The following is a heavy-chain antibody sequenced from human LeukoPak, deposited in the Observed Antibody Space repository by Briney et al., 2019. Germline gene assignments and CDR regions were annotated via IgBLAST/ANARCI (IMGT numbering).Heavy chain of an antibody. CDR3: ASGPYPAAGTDHQFDY. J-gene: IGHJ4*02. V-gene: IGHV4-59*01. D-gene: IGHD6-13*01. CDR2: IYYRGST. Sequence: SETLSLTCTVSGASISSYYWSWLRQPPGKGLEWLGYIYYRGSTNYNPSLKSRVTISVDTSKNQFSLRLSSVTAADTAVYYCASGPYPAAGTDHQFDYWGQGTLVTVSS. CDR1: GASISSYY.